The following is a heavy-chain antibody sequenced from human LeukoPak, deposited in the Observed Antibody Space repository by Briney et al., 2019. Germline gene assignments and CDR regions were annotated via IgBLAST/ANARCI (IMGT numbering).Heavy chain of an antibody. D-gene: IGHD3-10*01. J-gene: IGHJ4*02. V-gene: IGHV3-30*04. CDR3: AKEYYGSGSYPYYFDY. CDR1: GFTFSSYA. CDR2: ISYDGSNK. Sequence: GGSLRLSCAASGFTFSSYAMHWVRQAPGKGLEWVAVISYDGSNKYYADSVKGRFTISRDNSKNTLYLQMNSLRAEDTAVYYCAKEYYGSGSYPYYFDYWGQGTLVTVSS.